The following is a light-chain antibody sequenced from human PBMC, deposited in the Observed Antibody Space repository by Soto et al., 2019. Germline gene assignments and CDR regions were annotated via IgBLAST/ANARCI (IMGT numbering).Light chain of an antibody. CDR2: KAS. J-gene: IGKJ1*01. CDR1: QYISSW. V-gene: IGKV1-5*03. CDR3: QQYNSQRT. Sequence: DIQMTQSPSTLSVSVGDRVTITCRASQYISSWLAWYQQKPGKAPKLLIYKASSLESGVPSRFSGSGSGTEFTLTISSLQPDDFATYYCQQYNSQRTFGQGTKVEIK.